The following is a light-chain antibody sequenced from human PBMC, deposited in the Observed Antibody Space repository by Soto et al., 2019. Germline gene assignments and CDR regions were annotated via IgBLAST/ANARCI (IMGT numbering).Light chain of an antibody. CDR2: KAS. V-gene: IGKV1-5*03. CDR3: QQYNSYPPT. Sequence: DIQMTQSPSTLSASVGDRVTITCRASQSISNWLAWYQQKPGKAPKLLIYKASSLETGVPSRFSGSGSGTEFTLTISSLQPDDFAAYYCQQYNSYPPTFGGGTKVEIK. J-gene: IGKJ4*01. CDR1: QSISNW.